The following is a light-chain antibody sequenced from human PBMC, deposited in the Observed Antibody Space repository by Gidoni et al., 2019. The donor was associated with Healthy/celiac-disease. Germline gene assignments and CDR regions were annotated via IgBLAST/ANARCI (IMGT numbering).Light chain of an antibody. CDR1: RSVSSSY. Sequence: EIVLTQSPGTLSLSPGERATLSCRASRSVSSSYLAWYQQKPGQAPRLLIYGASSRATGIPDRFSGSGSGTDFTLTISRLEPEDFAVYYCQQYGSSPPRAFXGXTKVEIK. J-gene: IGKJ4*01. V-gene: IGKV3-20*01. CDR2: GAS. CDR3: QQYGSSPPRA.